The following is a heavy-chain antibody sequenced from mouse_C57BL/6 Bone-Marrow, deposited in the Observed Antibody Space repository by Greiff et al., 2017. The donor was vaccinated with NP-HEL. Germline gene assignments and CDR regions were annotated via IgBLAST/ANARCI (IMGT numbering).Heavy chain of an antibody. D-gene: IGHD1-1*01. CDR3: ARRRTTVVADY. J-gene: IGHJ2*01. CDR2: ISSGGSYT. CDR1: GFTFSSYG. V-gene: IGHV5-6*01. Sequence: VQLKESGGDLVKPGGSLKLSCAASGFTFSSYGMSWVRQTPDKRLEWVATISSGGSYTYYPDSVKGRFTISRDNAKNTLYLQMSSLKSEDTAMYYCARRRTTVVADYWGQGTTLTVSS.